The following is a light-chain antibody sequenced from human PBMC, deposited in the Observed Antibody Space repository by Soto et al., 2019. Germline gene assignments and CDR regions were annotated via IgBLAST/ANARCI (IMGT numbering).Light chain of an antibody. Sequence: QSVLTQPASVSGTPGQSITISCTGSNSDVGIYDFVSWYKHHPGRAPKLIVSEVSHRPSGVSNRFSGSKSGNTASLTISGLQSEDEADYYCISYTSDDVRYVFGTGTKLTVL. V-gene: IGLV2-14*01. CDR1: NSDVGIYDF. J-gene: IGLJ1*01. CDR3: ISYTSDDVRYV. CDR2: EVS.